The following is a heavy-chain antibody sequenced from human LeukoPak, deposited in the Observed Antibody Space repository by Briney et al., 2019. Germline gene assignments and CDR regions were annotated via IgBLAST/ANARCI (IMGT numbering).Heavy chain of an antibody. CDR1: GYTFTGYY. Sequence: ASVKVSCKASGYTFTGYYMHWVRQAPGQGLEWMGWINPSGGSTSYAQKFQGRVTMTRDTSTSTVYMELSSLRSEDTAVYYCAKDDSNGPQVYWGQGSLVTVSS. CDR2: INPSGGST. D-gene: IGHD3-22*01. J-gene: IGHJ4*02. CDR3: AKDDSNGPQVY. V-gene: IGHV1-46*01.